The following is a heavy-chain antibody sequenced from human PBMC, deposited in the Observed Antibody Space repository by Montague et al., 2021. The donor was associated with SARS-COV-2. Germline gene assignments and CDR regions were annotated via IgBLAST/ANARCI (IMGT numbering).Heavy chain of an antibody. V-gene: IGHV3-30*04. D-gene: IGHD3-10*01. Sequence: SLRLSCAASGFTFSDYAMHWVRQAPGKGLEWVAVMWSDGTNKYCAESVRGRFTISRDNSKNMFYLQMNSLTPEDTGVYYRARDDYYGSEKYPSDMDVWGKGTTVTVSS. J-gene: IGHJ6*03. CDR3: ARDDYYGSEKYPSDMDV. CDR1: GFTFSDYA. CDR2: MWSDGTNK.